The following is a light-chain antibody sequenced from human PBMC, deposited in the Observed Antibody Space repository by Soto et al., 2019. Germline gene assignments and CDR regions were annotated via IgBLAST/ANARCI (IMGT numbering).Light chain of an antibody. CDR1: SSDVGGYNY. CDR2: EVS. Sequence: QSALTQPASVSGSPGQSITISCTGTSSDVGGYNYVSWYQQHPGTAPKLMIYEVSNRTSGVSNRFSGSKSGNTASLTISGLQAEDEADYYCSSYTRRSTLLVFGGGTKLTVL. CDR3: SSYTRRSTLLV. J-gene: IGLJ2*01. V-gene: IGLV2-14*01.